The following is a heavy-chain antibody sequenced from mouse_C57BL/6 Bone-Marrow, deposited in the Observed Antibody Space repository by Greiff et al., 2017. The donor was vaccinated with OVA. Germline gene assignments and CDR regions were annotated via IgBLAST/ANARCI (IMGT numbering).Heavy chain of an antibody. CDR2: IHPNSGST. J-gene: IGHJ1*03. CDR3: ASHYGSSYGWYFDV. Sequence: QVQLQQPGAELVKPGASVKLSCKASVYTFTSYWMHWVKQRPGQGLEWIGMIHPNSGSTNYNEKFKSKATLTVDKSSSTAYMQLSSLTSEDSAVYYCASHYGSSYGWYFDVWGTGTTVTVSS. CDR1: VYTFTSYW. V-gene: IGHV1-64*01. D-gene: IGHD1-1*01.